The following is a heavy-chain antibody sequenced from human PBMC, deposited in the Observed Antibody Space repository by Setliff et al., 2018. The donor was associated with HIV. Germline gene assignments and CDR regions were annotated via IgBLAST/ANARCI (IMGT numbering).Heavy chain of an antibody. CDR1: GFTFSSYE. CDR3: ARVGVGATVFFDY. D-gene: IGHD1-26*01. CDR2: ISSSGSTI. V-gene: IGHV3-48*03. J-gene: IGHJ4*02. Sequence: GGSLRLSCAASGFTFSSYEMNWVRQAPGKGLEWVSYISSSGSTIYYADSVKGRFITFRDNAKNSLYLQMNSLRAEDTAVYYCARVGVGATVFFDYWGQGTLVTVSS.